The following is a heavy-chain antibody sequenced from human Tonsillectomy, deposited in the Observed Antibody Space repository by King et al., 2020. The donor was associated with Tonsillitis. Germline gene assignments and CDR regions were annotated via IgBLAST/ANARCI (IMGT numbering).Heavy chain of an antibody. CDR3: ARDWYGELDP. CDR2: SFSSGST. J-gene: IGHJ5*02. Sequence: QVQLQESGPGLVKPSETLSLTCTVPGDSIRGYHWSWIRQPAGKGLEWIGRSFSSGSTNYNPSLKSRVTMSVDPSKNQFSLELSPVTAADTAVYYCARDWYGELDPWGQGTLVTVSS. V-gene: IGHV4-4*07. CDR1: GDSIRGYH. D-gene: IGHD4/OR15-4a*01.